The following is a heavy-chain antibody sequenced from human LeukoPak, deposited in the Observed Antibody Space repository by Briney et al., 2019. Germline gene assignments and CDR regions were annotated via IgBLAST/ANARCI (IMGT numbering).Heavy chain of an antibody. D-gene: IGHD3-22*01. CDR1: GGSISSYY. CDR2: IYYSGST. CDR3: AXXXXXYDSSGTGNWFDP. J-gene: IGHJ5*02. V-gene: IGHV4-59*08. Sequence: PSETLSLTCTVSGGSISSYYWSWIRPPPGKGLEWIGYIYYSGSTNYNPSLKSRVTISVDTSKNQFSLKLSSVTAADTAVYYCAXXXXXYDSSGTGNWFDPWGRGTLVTVSS.